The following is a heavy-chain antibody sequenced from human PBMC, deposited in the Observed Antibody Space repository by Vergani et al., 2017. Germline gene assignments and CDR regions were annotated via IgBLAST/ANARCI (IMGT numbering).Heavy chain of an antibody. CDR3: AKDGGTSCYFAFDI. CDR2: IRYDGSNK. D-gene: IGHD2-2*01. J-gene: IGHJ3*02. V-gene: IGHV3-30*02. Sequence: QVQLVESGGGVVQPGGSLRLSCAASGFTFSSYGMHWVRQAPGKGLEWVAFIRYDGSNKYYADSVKGRFTISRDNSKNTLYLQMNSLRAEDTAVYYCAKDGGTSCYFAFDIWGQGTMVTVSS. CDR1: GFTFSSYG.